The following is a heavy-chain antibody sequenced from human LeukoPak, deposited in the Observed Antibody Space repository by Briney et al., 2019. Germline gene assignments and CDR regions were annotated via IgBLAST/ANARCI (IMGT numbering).Heavy chain of an antibody. V-gene: IGHV4-38-2*02. D-gene: IGHD2-2*01. J-gene: IGHJ5*02. CDR2: IYRSGST. Sequence: SETLPLTCTGSGYSISSGYYWSWIRQPPGKGLEWIGNIYRSGSTYYSPSLKSRVTISVDTSKNQFSLKLSSVTAADTAVYYCARVDGTTNCITPWGQGTLVTVSS. CDR3: ARVDGTTNCITP. CDR1: GYSISSGYY.